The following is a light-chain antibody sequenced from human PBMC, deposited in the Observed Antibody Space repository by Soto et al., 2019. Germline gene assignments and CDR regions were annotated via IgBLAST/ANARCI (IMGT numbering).Light chain of an antibody. CDR3: QQYGSSQT. CDR1: QSVSSSY. J-gene: IGKJ2*01. V-gene: IGKV3-20*01. CDR2: GAS. Sequence: EIVLTQSPGTLSLSPGERPTLSCRASQSVSSSYLAWYQQKPGQAPRLLIYGASSRATGIPDRFSGSGSGTDFTLTISRLEPEDFAVYYCQQYGSSQTFGRGTKLEIK.